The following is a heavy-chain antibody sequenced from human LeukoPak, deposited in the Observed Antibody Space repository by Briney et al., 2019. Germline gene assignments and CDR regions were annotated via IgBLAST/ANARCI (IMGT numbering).Heavy chain of an antibody. J-gene: IGHJ4*01. Sequence: PGGSLRLSCAASGFNFIDYSMNWVRQAPGKGLEGISYIGISSCNTKCADSVKRRFTISRDKARNSLSLQMNSLRVEDTAVYYCARDHRYAFDNWGHGTLVTVSS. D-gene: IGHD5-12*01. CDR1: GFNFIDYS. CDR3: ARDHRYAFDN. CDR2: IGISSCNT. V-gene: IGHV3-48*01.